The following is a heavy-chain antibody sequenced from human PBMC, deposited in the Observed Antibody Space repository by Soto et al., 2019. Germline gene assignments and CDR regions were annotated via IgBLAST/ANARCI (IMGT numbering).Heavy chain of an antibody. D-gene: IGHD3-22*01. CDR1: EFPFSTSG. CDR3: ARVSYDSGGHYYDY. V-gene: IGHV3-64*02. CDR2: ISGNGDNI. Sequence: GGSLRLSCAASEFPFSTSGMHWVRQAPGKGLEYVSAISGNGDNIYYADSVKGRFTISRDNSKNTLYLQMGSLRAEDMAVYYCARVSYDSGGHYYDYWGQGALVTVSS. J-gene: IGHJ4*02.